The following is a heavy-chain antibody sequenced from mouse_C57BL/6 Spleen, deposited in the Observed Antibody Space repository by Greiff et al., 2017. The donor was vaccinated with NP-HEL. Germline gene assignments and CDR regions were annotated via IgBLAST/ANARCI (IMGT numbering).Heavy chain of an antibody. V-gene: IGHV5-4*03. CDR2: ISDGGSYT. D-gene: IGHD1-1*01. CDR1: GFTFSSYA. CDR3: ARDGRSSYFDY. J-gene: IGHJ2*01. Sequence: DVMLVESGGGLVKPGGSLKLSCAASGFTFSSYAMSWVRQTPEKRLEWVATISDGGSYTYYPDNVKGRFTISRDNAKNNLYLQMSHLKSEDTAMYYCARDGRSSYFDYWGQGPTLTVSS.